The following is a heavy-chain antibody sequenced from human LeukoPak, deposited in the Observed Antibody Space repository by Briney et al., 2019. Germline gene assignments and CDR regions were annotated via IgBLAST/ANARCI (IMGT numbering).Heavy chain of an antibody. D-gene: IGHD2-8*01. Sequence: GGSLRLSCVASGFTFSNYAMSWVRQTPGKGLQWVSVMGGGDNDRYYTDSVKGRFIVSRDNSKNTLFLQTNSLRPEDTAMYYCAKDAWSHNGIYDPFDIWGQGTMVTVSS. CDR1: GFTFSNYA. V-gene: IGHV3-23*01. CDR3: AKDAWSHNGIYDPFDI. CDR2: MGGGDNDR. J-gene: IGHJ3*02.